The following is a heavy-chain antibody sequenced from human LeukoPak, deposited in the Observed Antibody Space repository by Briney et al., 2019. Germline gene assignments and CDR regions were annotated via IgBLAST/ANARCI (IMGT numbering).Heavy chain of an antibody. V-gene: IGHV4-39*01. Sequence: PSETLSLTCSVSGGSISSTSYYWGWIRQPPGKGLEWIGSIYYSGSTYYNPSLKSRVTMSVDTSENQFSLKLNSVTAADTAVYYCARQRMSSDYGDTWGQGTLVTVSS. CDR3: ARQRMSSDYGDT. J-gene: IGHJ5*02. CDR1: GGSISSTSYY. CDR2: IYYSGST. D-gene: IGHD4-17*01.